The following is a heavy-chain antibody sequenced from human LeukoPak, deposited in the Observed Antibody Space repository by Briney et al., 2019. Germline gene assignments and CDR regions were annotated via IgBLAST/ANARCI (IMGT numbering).Heavy chain of an antibody. J-gene: IGHJ5*02. V-gene: IGHV1-69*01. CDR2: IIPIFGTA. D-gene: IGHD6-19*01. Sequence: SVNVSCKASGGTFSSYAISWVRQAPGQGLEWMGGIIPIFGTANYAQKFRGRVTITADESTSTAYMELSSLRSEDTAVYYCARDSSGWTYNWFDPWGQGTLVTVSS. CDR1: GGTFSSYA. CDR3: ARDSSGWTYNWFDP.